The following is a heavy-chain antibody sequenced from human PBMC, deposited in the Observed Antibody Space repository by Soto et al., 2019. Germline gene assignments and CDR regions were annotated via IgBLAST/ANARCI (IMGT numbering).Heavy chain of an antibody. Sequence: PGGSLRLSCAASGFTFSSYSMNWVRQAPGKGLEWVSSISSSSSYIYYADSVKGRFTISRDNAKNSLYLQMNSLRAEDTAVYYCARDYVGYYDSSGYRDAFDIWGQGTMVTVSS. D-gene: IGHD3-22*01. J-gene: IGHJ3*02. V-gene: IGHV3-21*01. CDR3: ARDYVGYYDSSGYRDAFDI. CDR1: GFTFSSYS. CDR2: ISSSSSYI.